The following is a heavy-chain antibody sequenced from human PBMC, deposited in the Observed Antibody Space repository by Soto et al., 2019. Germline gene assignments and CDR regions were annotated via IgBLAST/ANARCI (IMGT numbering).Heavy chain of an antibody. Sequence: QITLKESGPTLVKPTQTFTLACTFSGFSLSTSGMGVGWIRQPPGKDLEWLALIYWDDDKRYSPSLKRTLTITKDTSKKQVVLTMTNMDPVDTAKYYCAHYSSTSSFDYWGQGSLVTVSS. CDR1: GFSLSTSGMG. V-gene: IGHV2-5*02. CDR2: IYWDDDK. J-gene: IGHJ4*02. CDR3: AHYSSTSSFDY. D-gene: IGHD6-13*01.